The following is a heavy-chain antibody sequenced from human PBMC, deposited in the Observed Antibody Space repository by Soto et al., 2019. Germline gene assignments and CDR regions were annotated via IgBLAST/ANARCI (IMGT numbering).Heavy chain of an antibody. CDR3: ARVKGIYGSGSYYKGYFDY. Sequence: SETLSLTCAVYGGSFSGYYWSWIRQPPGKGLEWIGEINHSGSTNYNPSLKSRVTISVDTSKNQFSLKLSSVTAADTAVYYCARVKGIYGSGSYYKGYFDYWGQGTLLTVSS. CDR2: INHSGST. CDR1: GGSFSGYY. J-gene: IGHJ4*02. D-gene: IGHD3-10*01. V-gene: IGHV4-34*01.